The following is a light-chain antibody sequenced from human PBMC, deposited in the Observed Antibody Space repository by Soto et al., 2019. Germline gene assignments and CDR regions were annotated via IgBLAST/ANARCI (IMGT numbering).Light chain of an antibody. CDR3: SSYTSSSIVV. V-gene: IGLV2-14*01. CDR2: DVS. J-gene: IGLJ2*01. CDR1: SSDVGGYNY. Sequence: QSALTQPASVSGSPGQSITISCTGTSSDVGGYNYVSWYQQHPGKAPKLMIYDVSNRPSGVSNRFSGSKSGNTASLTISELQAEDEADYYCSSYTSSSIVVFGGGTKLTVL.